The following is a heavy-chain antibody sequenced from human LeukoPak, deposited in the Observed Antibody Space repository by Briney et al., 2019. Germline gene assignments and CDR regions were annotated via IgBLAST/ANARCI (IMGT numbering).Heavy chain of an antibody. D-gene: IGHD4-17*01. CDR3: ARGYYGDYGGVYFDY. CDR1: GGSISSSSYY. J-gene: IGHJ4*02. CDR2: IYYSGST. Sequence: SKTLSLTCTVSGGSISSSSYYWGWIRQPPGKGLEWIGSIYYSGSTYYNPSLKSRVTISVDTSKNQFSLKLSSVTAADTAVYYCARGYYGDYGGVYFDYWGQGTLVTVSS. V-gene: IGHV4-39*07.